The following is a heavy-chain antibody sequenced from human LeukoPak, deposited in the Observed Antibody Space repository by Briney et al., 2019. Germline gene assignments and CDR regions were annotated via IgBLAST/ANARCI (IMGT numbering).Heavy chain of an antibody. CDR2: INHSGST. J-gene: IGHJ4*02. V-gene: IGHV4-34*01. D-gene: IGHD3-22*01. CDR3: ARGNGYYYGRFDY. CDR1: GGSFSGYY. Sequence: SETLSLTCAVYGGSFSGYYWSWIRQPPGKGLEWIGEINHSGSTNYNPSLKSRVTISVDTSKNQFSLKLSSVTAADTAVYYCARGNGYYYGRFDYWGQGTLVTASS.